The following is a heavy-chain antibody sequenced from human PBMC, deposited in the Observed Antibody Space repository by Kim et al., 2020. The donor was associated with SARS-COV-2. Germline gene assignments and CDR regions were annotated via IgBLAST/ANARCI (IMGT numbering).Heavy chain of an antibody. CDR3: AREAVRWELCSGGSCVPEDYYYYGMDV. CDR1: GYTFTSYY. Sequence: ASVKVSCKASGYTFTSYYMHWVRQAPGQGLEWMGIINPSGGSTSYAQKFQGRVTMTRDTSTSTVYMELSSLRSEDTAVYYCAREAVRWELCSGGSCVPEDYYYYGMDVWGQGTTVTVSS. V-gene: IGHV1-46*01. D-gene: IGHD2-15*01. CDR2: INPSGGST. J-gene: IGHJ6*02.